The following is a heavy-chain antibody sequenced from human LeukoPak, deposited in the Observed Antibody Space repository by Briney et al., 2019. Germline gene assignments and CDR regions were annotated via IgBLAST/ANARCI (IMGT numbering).Heavy chain of an antibody. CDR1: GFTVSSNY. J-gene: IGHJ6*03. CDR3: ARGGAAAGELNYYYYYMDV. CDR2: IYSGGST. D-gene: IGHD6-13*01. Sequence: GGSLRLSCAASGFTVSSNYMSWVRQAPGKGLEWVSVIYSGGSTYYADSVKGRFTISRDNAKNSLYLQMNSLRAEDTALYYCARGGAAAGELNYYYYYMDVWGKGTTVTVSS. V-gene: IGHV3-53*01.